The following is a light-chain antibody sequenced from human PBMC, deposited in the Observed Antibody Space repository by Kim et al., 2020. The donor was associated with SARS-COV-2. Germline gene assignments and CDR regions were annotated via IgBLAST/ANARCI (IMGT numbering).Light chain of an antibody. V-gene: IGLV3-19*01. Sequence: SSELTQDPAVSVALGQTVRITCQGASLRSYYASWYQQKPGQAPVPVIYGKNNRPSGVPDRSSGARPGNTATLTLTGAQEEDEADYYCHPGDSSTRVFGG. CDR2: GKN. J-gene: IGLJ2*01. CDR3: HPGDSSTRV. CDR1: SLRSYY.